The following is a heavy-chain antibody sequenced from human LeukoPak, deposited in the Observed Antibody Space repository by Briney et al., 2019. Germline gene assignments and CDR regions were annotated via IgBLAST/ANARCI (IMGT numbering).Heavy chain of an antibody. CDR1: GFTFSSYA. V-gene: IGHV3-23*01. CDR3: AKAPTSYCSSTSCYFDY. CDR2: ISGSGGST. D-gene: IGHD2-2*01. Sequence: GGSLRLSCAASGFTFSSYAMSWVRQAPGKGVEWVSAISGSGGSTYYADSVKGRFTISRDNSKNTLYLQMNSLRAEDTAVYYCAKAPTSYCSSTSCYFDYWGQGTLVTVSS. J-gene: IGHJ4*02.